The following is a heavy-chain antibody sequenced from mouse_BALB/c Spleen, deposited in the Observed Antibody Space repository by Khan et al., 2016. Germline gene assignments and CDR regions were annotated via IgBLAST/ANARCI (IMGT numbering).Heavy chain of an antibody. CDR3: TGSAYGTHPYYAMEY. CDR1: GYSFTRYW. D-gene: IGHD2-1*01. V-gene: IGHV1-61*01. CDR2: IHPSDSES. J-gene: IGHJ4*01. Sequence: QVRLQQSGTELVRPGASVKLSCKASGYSFTRYWMNWVKQRPGQGLEWIGMIHPSDSESRLNQKFKDKSTLTVDNSSSIAYMQLSSPTSEDSAVYYWTGSAYGTHPYYAMEYGGQGTSVTVSA.